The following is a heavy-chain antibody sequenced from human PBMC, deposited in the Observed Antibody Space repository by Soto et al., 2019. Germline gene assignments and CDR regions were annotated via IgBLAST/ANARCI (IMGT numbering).Heavy chain of an antibody. CDR3: ARLWGRLGHNNWFDP. D-gene: IGHD3-9*01. Sequence: SETLSLTCTVSGGSISSYYWSWIRQPPGKGLEWIGYIYYSGSTNYNPSLKSRVTISVDTSKNQFSLKLSSVTAADTAVYYCARLWGRLGHNNWFDPWGQGTLVTVSS. V-gene: IGHV4-59*08. CDR2: IYYSGST. J-gene: IGHJ5*02. CDR1: GGSISSYY.